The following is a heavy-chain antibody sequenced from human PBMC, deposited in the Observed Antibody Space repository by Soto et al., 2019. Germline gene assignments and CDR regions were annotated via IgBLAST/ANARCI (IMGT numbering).Heavy chain of an antibody. Sequence: GGSLRLSCAASGITFNSYGMHWVRQGPGNGLEWVAFISYDSTKTYYADSVKGRFTISRDNSNSALYVQMNSLTGEDTAVYYCARTRSAWSDFHYYSLDVWGQGT. J-gene: IGHJ6*02. CDR3: ARTRSAWSDFHYYSLDV. V-gene: IGHV3-30*03. CDR2: ISYDSTKT. D-gene: IGHD1-26*01. CDR1: GITFNSYG.